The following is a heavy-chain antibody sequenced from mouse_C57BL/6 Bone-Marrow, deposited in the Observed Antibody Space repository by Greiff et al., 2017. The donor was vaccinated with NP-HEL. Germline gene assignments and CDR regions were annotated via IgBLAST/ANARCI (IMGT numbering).Heavy chain of an antibody. CDR2: IWGVGST. V-gene: IGHV2-6*01. Sequence: QVQLKESGPGLVAPSQSLSITCTVSGFSLTSYGVDWVRQSPGKGLEWLGVIWGVGSTNYNSALNSRLSISNDNSKCQVFLQMNSLQTDDKAMYCCASFAFGFANWGQGTLVTVSA. J-gene: IGHJ3*01. CDR3: ASFAFGFAN. CDR1: GFSLTSYG.